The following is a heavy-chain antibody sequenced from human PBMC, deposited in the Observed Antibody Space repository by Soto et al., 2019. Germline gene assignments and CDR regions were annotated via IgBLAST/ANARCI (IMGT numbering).Heavy chain of an antibody. D-gene: IGHD2-21*02. CDR3: ARQRTSVVTQAYFDV. V-gene: IGHV4-38-2*02. CDR1: NYSISSGYY. J-gene: IGHJ4*02. Sequence: SETLSLTCTVSNYSISSGYYWGWIRQSPGEGLEWIVSMYHSGITYYNPSLKSRVTISIDTSKNQFSLKLTSVTSADTALYFCARQRTSVVTQAYFDVWGPGSLVTVSS. CDR2: MYHSGIT.